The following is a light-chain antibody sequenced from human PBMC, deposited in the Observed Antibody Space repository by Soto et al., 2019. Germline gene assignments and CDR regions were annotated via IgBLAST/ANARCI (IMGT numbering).Light chain of an antibody. CDR3: SSFTVRNTWV. J-gene: IGLJ3*02. CDR1: TSDVGGYNL. CDR2: EGT. V-gene: IGLV2-23*01. Sequence: QSALTQPASVSGSPGQSITISCSGTTSDVGGYNLVSWYQQHTAKAPKLLIYEGTQRPSGVSSRFSGSKSGNTASLTISGLQAEDEADYYCSSFTVRNTWVFGGGTKLTVL.